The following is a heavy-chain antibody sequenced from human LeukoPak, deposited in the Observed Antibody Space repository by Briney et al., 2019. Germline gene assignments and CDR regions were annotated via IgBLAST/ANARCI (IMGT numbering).Heavy chain of an antibody. D-gene: IGHD3-3*01. V-gene: IGHV4-34*01. CDR1: GGSFSGYY. Sequence: SETLSLTCAVYGGSFSGYYWSWIRQPPGKGLEWIGEINHSGSTNYNPSLKSRVTISVDTSKNQFSLKLSSVTAADTAVYYCARGRVQYYDFWSGSTHFDYWGQGTLVTVSS. CDR2: INHSGST. J-gene: IGHJ4*02. CDR3: ARGRVQYYDFWSGSTHFDY.